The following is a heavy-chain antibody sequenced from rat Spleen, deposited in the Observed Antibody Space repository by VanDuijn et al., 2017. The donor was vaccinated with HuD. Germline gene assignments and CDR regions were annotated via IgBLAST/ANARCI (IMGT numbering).Heavy chain of an antibody. Sequence: EVQLVESGGGLVQPGRSLKLSCAASGFTFSNYDMAWVRQAPTKGLEWVASITYDGTSTYYRDFVKGRFTISRDNAKSTLYLQMNSLRSEDTATYYCTRDRTYYGFTLDYWGQGVMVTVSS. J-gene: IGHJ2*01. D-gene: IGHD1-9*01. CDR3: TRDRTYYGFTLDY. CDR2: ITYDGTST. V-gene: IGHV5-29*01. CDR1: GFTFSNYD.